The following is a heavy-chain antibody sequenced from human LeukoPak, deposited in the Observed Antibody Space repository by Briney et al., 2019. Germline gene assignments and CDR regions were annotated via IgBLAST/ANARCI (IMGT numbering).Heavy chain of an antibody. CDR2: IIPILGIA. Sequence: APVKVSSKASLGTFSRYTISWGRQAPGHGGEWMGRIIPILGIANYAQKFQGRVTITADKSTSTAYMELSSLRSEDTAVYYCAREGCLGYCSGGYGMDVWGQGTTVTVSS. J-gene: IGHJ6*01. CDR3: AREGCLGYCSGGYGMDV. D-gene: IGHD2-15*01. CDR1: LGTFSRYT. V-gene: IGHV1-69*04.